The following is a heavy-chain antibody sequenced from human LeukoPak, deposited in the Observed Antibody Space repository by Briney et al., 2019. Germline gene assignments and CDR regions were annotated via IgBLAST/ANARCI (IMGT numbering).Heavy chain of an antibody. Sequence: SETLSLTCAVYGGSFSGYYWSWIRQPPGKGLEWIGEINRSGSTNYNPSLKSRVTISVDTSKNQFSLKLSSVTAADTAVYYCSSEHYYDSSGYYPRTTYFDYWGQGTLVTVSS. CDR1: GGSFSGYY. J-gene: IGHJ4*02. CDR2: INRSGST. CDR3: SSEHYYDSSGYYPRTTYFDY. D-gene: IGHD3-22*01. V-gene: IGHV4-34*01.